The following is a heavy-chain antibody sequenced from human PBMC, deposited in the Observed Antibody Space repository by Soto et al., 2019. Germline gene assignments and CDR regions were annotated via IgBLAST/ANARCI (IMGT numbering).Heavy chain of an antibody. D-gene: IGHD3-3*01. CDR1: GGSISSYY. Sequence: PSETLSLTCTVSGGSISSYYWSWIRQPPGKGLEWIGYIYYSGSTNYNPSLKSRVTISVDTSKNQFSLKLSSVTAADTAVYFRASGMRYYDFWSGSAIWFDPWGQGTLVTVSS. CDR3: ASGMRYYDFWSGSAIWFDP. J-gene: IGHJ5*02. V-gene: IGHV4-59*01. CDR2: IYYSGST.